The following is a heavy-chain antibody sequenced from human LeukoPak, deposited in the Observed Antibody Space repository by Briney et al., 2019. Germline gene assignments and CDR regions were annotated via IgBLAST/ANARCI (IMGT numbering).Heavy chain of an antibody. J-gene: IGHJ4*02. CDR1: GFTFSTYW. D-gene: IGHD3-9*01. CDR2: IRPEGTTT. Sequence: GGSLRLSCAASGFTFSTYWMHWVRQAPGKGLVWVARIRPEGTTTAYADSVKGRFTIPRDNAKNTLFLQMNSLSAEDTAVYYCARDLDWILFDYWGQGTLATVSS. V-gene: IGHV3-74*03. CDR3: ARDLDWILFDY.